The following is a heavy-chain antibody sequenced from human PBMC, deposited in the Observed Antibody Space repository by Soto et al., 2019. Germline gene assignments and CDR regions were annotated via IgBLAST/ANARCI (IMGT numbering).Heavy chain of an antibody. CDR2: IDPKNGGT. CDR3: GSDDYGFFPY. CDR1: GYSISAYY. V-gene: IGHV1-2*02. Sequence: ASVKVSCKASGYSISAYYIHWVRQAPGQGLEWMGWIDPKNGGTVSAQKFQGRLTMTRDTSISTVYMDLSGLASDDTALYYCGSDDYGFFPYWGQGSLVTV. J-gene: IGHJ4*02. D-gene: IGHD3-10*01.